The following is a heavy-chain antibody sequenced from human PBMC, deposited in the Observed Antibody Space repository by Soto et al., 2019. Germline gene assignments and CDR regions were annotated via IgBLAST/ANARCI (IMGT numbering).Heavy chain of an antibody. CDR1: GFTFSSYG. CDR3: AKDSPTYYYDSTTLDYYYYYGMDV. J-gene: IGHJ6*02. CDR2: ISYDGSNK. D-gene: IGHD3-22*01. Sequence: GGSLRLSCAASGFTFSSYGMHWVRQAPGKGLEWVAVISYDGSNKYYADSVKGRFTISRDNSKNTLYLQMNSLRAEDTAVYYCAKDSPTYYYDSTTLDYYYYYGMDVWGQGTTVTVSS. V-gene: IGHV3-30*18.